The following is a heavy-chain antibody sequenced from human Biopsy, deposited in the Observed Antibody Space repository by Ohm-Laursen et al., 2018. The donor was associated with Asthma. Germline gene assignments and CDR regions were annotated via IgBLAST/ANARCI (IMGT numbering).Heavy chain of an antibody. D-gene: IGHD3-3*01. CDR3: ARGYYGGFHD. CDR2: IYYTGTT. J-gene: IGHJ4*02. CDR1: GDSINSYY. V-gene: IGHV4-59*01. Sequence: TLSLTCTVSGDSINSYYWTWIRQPPGKGLEWIGYIYYTGTTNSNPSLKSRVTMSVDTSKNQFSLEVRSVTAADTAVYYCARGYYGGFHDWGQGTLVIVSA.